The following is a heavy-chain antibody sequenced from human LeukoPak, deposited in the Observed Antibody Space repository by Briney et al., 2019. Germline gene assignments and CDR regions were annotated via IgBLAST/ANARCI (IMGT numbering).Heavy chain of an antibody. CDR3: ARALAAAGTFPHY. D-gene: IGHD6-13*01. CDR2: ISSSSSYI. Sequence: GGSLRLSCVASGFTFSSYAMSWVRQAPGKGLEWVSSISSSSSYIYYADSVKGRFTISRDNAKNSLYLQMNSLRAEDTAVYYCARALAAAGTFPHYWGQGTLVTVSS. J-gene: IGHJ4*02. CDR1: GFTFSSYA. V-gene: IGHV3-21*01.